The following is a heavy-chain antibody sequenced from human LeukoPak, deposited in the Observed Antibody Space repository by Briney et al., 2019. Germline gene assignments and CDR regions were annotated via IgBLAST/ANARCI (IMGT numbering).Heavy chain of an antibody. D-gene: IGHD2-15*01. CDR1: GFTFSIYG. Sequence: GGSLRLSCAASGFTFSIYGMNWVRQAPGKGLEWVSYISSTSSTIYYADSVKGRFTISRDNAKNTLYLQMNSLRAEDTAVYYCARAGHCSGGSCYFDYWGQGTLVTVSS. CDR2: ISSTSSTI. V-gene: IGHV3-48*01. CDR3: ARAGHCSGGSCYFDY. J-gene: IGHJ4*02.